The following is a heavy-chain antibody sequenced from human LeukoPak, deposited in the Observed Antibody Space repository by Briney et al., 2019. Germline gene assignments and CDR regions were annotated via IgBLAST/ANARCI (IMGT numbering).Heavy chain of an antibody. CDR3: ARLREDYYYMDV. CDR2: MYPGDSDT. CDR1: GYSFTNYW. V-gene: IGHV5-51*01. D-gene: IGHD1-26*01. Sequence: GESLKISCRGSGYSFTNYWIAWVRQMPGKGLEWLGIMYPGDSDTRYSPSFQGQVTISADKSISTAYLQWSSLKASDTAMYYCARLREDYYYMDVWGKGTTVTVSS. J-gene: IGHJ6*03.